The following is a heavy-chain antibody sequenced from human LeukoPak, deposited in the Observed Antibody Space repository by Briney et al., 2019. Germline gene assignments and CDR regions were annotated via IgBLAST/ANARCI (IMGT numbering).Heavy chain of an antibody. CDR2: IYHSGST. CDR3: ARVGPDY. J-gene: IGHJ4*02. Sequence: SETLSLTCSVSGYSITSGYFWGWIRQPPGKGLEWIGSIYHSGSTFYNPSLKSRVTISLDTSKNQFALKLTSVTAADTAVYYCARVGPDYWGQGTLVTVSS. CDR1: GYSITSGYF. V-gene: IGHV4-38-2*02.